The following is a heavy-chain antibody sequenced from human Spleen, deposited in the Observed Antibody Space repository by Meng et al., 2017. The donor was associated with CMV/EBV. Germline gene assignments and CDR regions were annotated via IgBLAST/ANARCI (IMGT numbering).Heavy chain of an antibody. Sequence: GESLKISCAASGFTFTSFWMSWVRQAPGKGLEWVANIKQDGSEKYYVDSVKGRFTISRDNAKNSLYLQMNSLRAEDTAVYYCARGEGAFDYWGQGTLVTVSS. D-gene: IGHD3-16*01. CDR1: GFTFTSFW. J-gene: IGHJ4*02. CDR2: IKQDGSEK. CDR3: ARGEGAFDY. V-gene: IGHV3-7*01.